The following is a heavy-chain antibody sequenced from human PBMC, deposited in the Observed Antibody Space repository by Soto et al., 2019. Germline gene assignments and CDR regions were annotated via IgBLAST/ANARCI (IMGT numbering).Heavy chain of an antibody. D-gene: IGHD3-22*01. CDR1: GFTFSSYW. CDR2: IKQDGSEK. CDR3: ARAYTPYYYDSSGFYAYDY. J-gene: IGHJ4*02. Sequence: PVGSLRLSCAASGFTFSSYWMSWVRQAPGKGLEWVANIKQDGSEKYYVDSVKGRFTISRDNAKNSLYLQMNSLRAEDTAVYYCARAYTPYYYDSSGFYAYDYWGQGTLVTVSS. V-gene: IGHV3-7*03.